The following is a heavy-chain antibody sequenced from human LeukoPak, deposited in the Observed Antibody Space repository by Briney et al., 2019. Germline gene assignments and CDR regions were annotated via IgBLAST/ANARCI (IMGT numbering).Heavy chain of an antibody. CDR1: GFTFSSYG. J-gene: IGHJ6*03. CDR3: AKSLLRYSFVESYYYMDV. Sequence: GGSLRLSCAASGFTFSSYGMHWVRQAPGKGLEWVAFIRYDGSNKYYADSVKGRFTISRDNSKNTLYLQMNSLRAEDTAVYYCAKSLLRYSFVESYYYMDVWGKGTAVTISS. V-gene: IGHV3-30*02. CDR2: IRYDGSNK. D-gene: IGHD3-9*01.